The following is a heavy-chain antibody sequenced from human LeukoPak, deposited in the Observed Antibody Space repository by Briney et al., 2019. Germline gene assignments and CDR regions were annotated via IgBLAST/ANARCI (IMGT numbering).Heavy chain of an antibody. V-gene: IGHV3-23*01. CDR1: GFTFSSYA. CDR3: AKVQSYYYGSGSYLGAFDI. D-gene: IGHD3-10*01. Sequence: GGSLRLSCAASGFTFSSYAMSWVRQAPGKGLEWVSAISGSGGSTYYADSVKGRFTISRDNSKNTLYLQMNSLRAEDTAVYYCAKVQSYYYGSGSYLGAFDIWGQGTMVTVSS. J-gene: IGHJ3*02. CDR2: ISGSGGST.